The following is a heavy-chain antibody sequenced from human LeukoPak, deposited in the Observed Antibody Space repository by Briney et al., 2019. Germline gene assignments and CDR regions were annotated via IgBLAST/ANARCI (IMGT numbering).Heavy chain of an antibody. D-gene: IGHD3-22*01. J-gene: IGHJ4*02. Sequence: GGSLRLSCAASGFTFSSFSMNWVRQASGKGLEWVSSISSGSRYTYYADSVKGRFTISRDNAKNSLYLQMNSLRAEDTAVYYCAKSYKLYDSSAPGYWGQGTLVTVSS. CDR2: ISSGSRYT. V-gene: IGHV3-21*01. CDR1: GFTFSSFS. CDR3: AKSYKLYDSSAPGY.